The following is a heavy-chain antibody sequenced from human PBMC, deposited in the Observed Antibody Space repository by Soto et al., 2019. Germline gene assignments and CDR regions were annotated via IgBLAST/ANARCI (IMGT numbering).Heavy chain of an antibody. J-gene: IGHJ6*03. CDR2: SSGSGGST. CDR1: GFTFSSYA. Sequence: EVQLLESGGGLVQPGGSLRLSCAASGFTFSSYAMSWVRQAPGKGLEWVSASSGSGGSTYYADSVKGRFNISRDNSKNTLYLQMNSLRAEDTAVYYCAKDSVGSSPTYYMDVWGKGTTVTVSS. D-gene: IGHD1-26*01. CDR3: AKDSVGSSPTYYMDV. V-gene: IGHV3-23*01.